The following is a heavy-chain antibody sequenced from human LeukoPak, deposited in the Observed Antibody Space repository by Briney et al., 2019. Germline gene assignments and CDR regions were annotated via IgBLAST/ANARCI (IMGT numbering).Heavy chain of an antibody. CDR1: GFTFSSYA. V-gene: IGHV3-23*01. CDR2: ISGSGGST. D-gene: IGHD3-10*01. CDR3: AKDTNYGSGSYYYFDY. J-gene: IGHJ4*02. Sequence: GGSLRLSCAASGFTFSSYAMSWVRQAPGKGLEWVSAISGSGGSTYYADSVKGRFTISRDNAKNSLYLQMNSLRAEDTALYYCAKDTNYGSGSYYYFDYWGQGTLVTVSS.